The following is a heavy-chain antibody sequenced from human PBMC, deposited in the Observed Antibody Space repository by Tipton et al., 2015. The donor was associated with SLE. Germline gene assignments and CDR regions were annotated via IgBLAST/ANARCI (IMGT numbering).Heavy chain of an antibody. CDR1: GGSISSYY. V-gene: IGHV4-4*07. CDR2: IYTSGST. CDR3: ASLGGVGYCSGGSCNAFDI. D-gene: IGHD2-15*01. J-gene: IGHJ3*02. Sequence: TLSLTCTVSGGSISSYYWSWIRQPAGKGLEWIGHIYTSGSTNYNPSLKSRVTMSVDTSKNQFSLKLSSVTAADTAVYYCASLGGVGYCSGGSCNAFDIWGQGTMVTVSS.